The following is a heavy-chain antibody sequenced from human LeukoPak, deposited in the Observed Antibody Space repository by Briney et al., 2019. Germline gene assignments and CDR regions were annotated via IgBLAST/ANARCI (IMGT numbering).Heavy chain of an antibody. CDR1: GGSFSGYY. D-gene: IGHD6-19*01. V-gene: IGHV4-34*01. Sequence: PSETLSLTCAVYGGSFSGYYWSWIRQPPGKGLEWIGEINHSGSTNYNPSLKSRVTISVDTSKNQFSLKLSSVTAADTAVYYCARHCALQWLVRRFDPWGQGTLVTVSS. CDR2: INHSGST. CDR3: ARHCALQWLVRRFDP. J-gene: IGHJ5*02.